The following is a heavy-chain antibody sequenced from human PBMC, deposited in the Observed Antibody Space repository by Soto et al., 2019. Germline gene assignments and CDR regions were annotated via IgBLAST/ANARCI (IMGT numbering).Heavy chain of an antibody. CDR3: ARRLFSSSWPSYFDF. D-gene: IGHD6-13*01. J-gene: IGHJ4*02. Sequence: QSQLQESGPGLVKPSETLSLTCTVSGGSISSNNYYWGWIRQPPGKGLEWIGDINYTGSTYYNPSLKSRVAIFVNTSKNQFSLKVNSVTAADTAVYYCARRLFSSSWPSYFDFWGQGSLVTVSS. V-gene: IGHV4-39*01. CDR2: INYTGST. CDR1: GGSISSNNYY.